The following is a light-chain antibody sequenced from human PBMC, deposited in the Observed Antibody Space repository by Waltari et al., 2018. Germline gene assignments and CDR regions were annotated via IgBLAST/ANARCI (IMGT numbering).Light chain of an antibody. V-gene: IGLV8-61*01. CDR3: SLYMGSGIWV. Sequence: QTVVTQEPSLSVSPGGTVTLTCALSSGSISSTSYATWYQQTPGQAPRTLVYKATSRSSGVPDRFSGSILGNKAALTITGARADYESDYYCSLYMGSGIWVFGGGTKLTVL. CDR1: SGSISSTSY. CDR2: KAT. J-gene: IGLJ3*02.